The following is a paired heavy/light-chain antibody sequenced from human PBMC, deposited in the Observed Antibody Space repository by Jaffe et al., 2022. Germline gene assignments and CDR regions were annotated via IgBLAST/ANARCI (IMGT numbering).Heavy chain of an antibody. D-gene: IGHD6-13*01. CDR2: ITPDGSGA. CDR1: GFTFSSDW. V-gene: IGHV3-74*01. J-gene: IGHJ4*02. Sequence: EVQLVESGGGLVQPGGSLRLSCVASGFTFSSDWMHWVRQAPGKGLVWVSRITPDGSGANYADSVNGRFTISRDNAKNTLYLQMNSLRVDDTALYYCARVRSVTAGIDSWGQGTLVTVSS. CDR3: ARVRSVTAGIDS.
Light chain of an antibody. CDR2: EVS. Sequence: QSALTQPASVSGSPGQSITISCTGTSSDVGGYNYVSWYQQHPGKAPKFMIYEVSNRPSGVSNRFSGSKSGNTASLTISGLQAEDEADYYCSSFTSRHTWVFGGGTKVTVL. CDR3: SSFTSRHTWV. V-gene: IGLV2-14*01. CDR1: SSDVGGYNY. J-gene: IGLJ3*02.